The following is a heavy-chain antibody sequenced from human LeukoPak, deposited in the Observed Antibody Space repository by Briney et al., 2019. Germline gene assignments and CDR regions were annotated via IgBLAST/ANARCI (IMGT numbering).Heavy chain of an antibody. CDR3: ARVLNYYDSSGYYPDY. CDR2: INHSGST. D-gene: IGHD3-22*01. V-gene: IGHV4-34*01. J-gene: IGHJ4*02. CDR1: GRSFSGYY. Sequence: SETLSLTCAVYGRSFSGYYWSWIRQPPGKGLEWIGEINHSGSTNYNPSLKSRVTISVDTSKNQFSLKLSSVTAADTAVYYCARVLNYYDSSGYYPDYWGQGTLVTVSS.